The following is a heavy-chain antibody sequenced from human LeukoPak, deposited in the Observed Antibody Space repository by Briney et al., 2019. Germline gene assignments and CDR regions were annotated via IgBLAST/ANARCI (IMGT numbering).Heavy chain of an antibody. D-gene: IGHD3-22*01. CDR3: VRDNSRGQSLGVIY. Sequence: GGSLRLSCAASGFTFSSYAMSWVRQAPGKGLEWVSAISGSGGSTYYADSVRGRFTTSRDNAKNSLYLQMNSLRAEDTAVYYCVRDNSRGQSLGVIYWGQGSLVTVSS. CDR2: ISGSGGST. J-gene: IGHJ4*02. CDR1: GFTFSSYA. V-gene: IGHV3-23*01.